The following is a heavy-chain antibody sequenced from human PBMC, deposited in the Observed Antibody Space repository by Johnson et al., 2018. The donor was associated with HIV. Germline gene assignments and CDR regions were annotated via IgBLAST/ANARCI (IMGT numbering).Heavy chain of an antibody. CDR3: AKDASGSYSRAQSISDAFDI. CDR1: GFTFDDYT. Sequence: VQLVESGGVVVQPGGSLRLSCAASGFTFDDYTMHWVRQAPGKGLEWVSLISWDGGSTYYADSVKGRFTISRDNSKNSLYLQMNSLRTEDPALYYCAKDASGSYSRAQSISDAFDIWGQGTMVTVSS. CDR2: ISWDGGST. V-gene: IGHV3-43*01. J-gene: IGHJ3*02. D-gene: IGHD1-26*01.